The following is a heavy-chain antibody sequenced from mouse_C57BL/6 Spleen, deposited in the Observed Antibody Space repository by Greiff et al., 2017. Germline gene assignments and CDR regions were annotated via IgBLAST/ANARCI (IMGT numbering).Heavy chain of an antibody. CDR2: IDPETGGT. V-gene: IGHV1-15*01. D-gene: IGHD4-1*01. CDR1: GYTFTDYE. CDR3: TRSGTGRTDWYFEV. Sequence: QVQLQQSGAELVRPGASVTLSCKASGYTFTDYEMHWVKQTPVHGLEWIGAIDPETGGTAYNQKFKGKAILTADKSSSTAYIELRSLTSEDSAVYYCTRSGTGRTDWYFEVWGTGTTVTVSS. J-gene: IGHJ1*03.